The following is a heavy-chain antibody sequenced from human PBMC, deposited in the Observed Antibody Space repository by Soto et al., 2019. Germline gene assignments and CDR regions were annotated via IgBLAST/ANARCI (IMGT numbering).Heavy chain of an antibody. CDR3: ARDKRDLRFLEWSYYFDY. CDR1: GFTFSGCA. Sequence: QVQLVESGGGVVQPGRSLRLSCAASGFTFSGCAMHWVRQAPGKGLEWVAVISYDGSNKYYAYSVKGRFTISRDNSKNTLYLQMNSLRAEDTAVYYCARDKRDLRFLEWSYYFDYWGQGTLVTVSS. CDR2: ISYDGSNK. J-gene: IGHJ4*02. D-gene: IGHD3-3*01. V-gene: IGHV3-30-3*01.